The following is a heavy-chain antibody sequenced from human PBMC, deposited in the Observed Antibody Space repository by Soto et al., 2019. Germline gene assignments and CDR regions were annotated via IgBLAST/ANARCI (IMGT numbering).Heavy chain of an antibody. CDR1: GGSISSGGYY. V-gene: IGHV4-31*03. Sequence: SETLSLTCTVSGGSISSGGYYWSWIRQHPGKGLEWIGYIYYSGSTYYNPSLKRRVTISVDTSKNQYSLKLSSVTAADTAVYYGAGHHRSWGGMDVWGQGTTVTVSS. CDR2: IYYSGST. CDR3: AGHHRSWGGMDV. D-gene: IGHD3-16*01. J-gene: IGHJ6*02.